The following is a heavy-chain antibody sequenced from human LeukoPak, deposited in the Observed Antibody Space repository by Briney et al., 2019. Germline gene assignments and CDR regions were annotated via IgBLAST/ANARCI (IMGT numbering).Heavy chain of an antibody. D-gene: IGHD4-23*01. Sequence: PGGSLRLSCAASGFTFSNAYVSWLRQAPGKGLEWVGRIKSNVDGGTTDYAEPVKGRFTISRDDSKNTLYLQMNSLKTEDTAVYYCTTGGPHYDGNPLDFWGQGTLVTVSS. CDR3: TTGGPHYDGNPLDF. J-gene: IGHJ4*02. CDR1: GFTFSNAY. V-gene: IGHV3-15*01. CDR2: IKSNVDGGTT.